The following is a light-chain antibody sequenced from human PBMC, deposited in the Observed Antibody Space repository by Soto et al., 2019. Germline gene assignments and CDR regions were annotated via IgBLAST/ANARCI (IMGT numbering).Light chain of an antibody. V-gene: IGKV1-6*01. Sequence: IQITQSPSSLSASAGDRVTITCRASQSISSYLGWYQQKPGKAPKLLIYAASSLQSGVPSRFSGSGSGTDFTLTISSLQPEDFATYYCLQDYNYPITFGQGTRLEIK. CDR3: LQDYNYPIT. CDR1: QSISSY. J-gene: IGKJ5*01. CDR2: AAS.